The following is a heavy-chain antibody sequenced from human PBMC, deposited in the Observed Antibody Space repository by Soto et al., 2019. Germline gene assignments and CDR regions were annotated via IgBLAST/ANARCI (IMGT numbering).Heavy chain of an antibody. J-gene: IGHJ4*02. V-gene: IGHV4-31*03. CDR1: GGSISSGGYC. CDR3: AREANYHSSGLLYYRRGYFDY. D-gene: IGHD3-22*01. Sequence: SGTLWVSCTFCGGSISSGGYCWSWIRQHPGKGLESIGYIYYSGSTYYNPSLKSRVTISVDTSKNQFSLKLGSVTAADTAVYYCAREANYHSSGLLYYRRGYFDYWGQGTLVTVSS. CDR2: IYYSGST.